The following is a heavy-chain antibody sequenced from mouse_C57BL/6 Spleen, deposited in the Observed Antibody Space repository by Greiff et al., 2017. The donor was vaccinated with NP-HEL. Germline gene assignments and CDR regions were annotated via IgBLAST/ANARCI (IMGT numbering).Heavy chain of an antibody. V-gene: IGHV1-42*01. D-gene: IGHD5-2*01. CDR2: INPSTGGT. CDR1: GYSFTGYY. J-gene: IGHJ1*03. CDR3: ARSGEFLLGRYFDV. Sequence: VQLKQSGPELVKPGASVKISCKASGYSFTGYYMNWVKQSPEKSLEWIGEINPSTGGTTYNQKFKAKATLTVDKSSSTAYMQLKSLTSEDSAVYYCARSGEFLLGRYFDVWGTGTTVTVSS.